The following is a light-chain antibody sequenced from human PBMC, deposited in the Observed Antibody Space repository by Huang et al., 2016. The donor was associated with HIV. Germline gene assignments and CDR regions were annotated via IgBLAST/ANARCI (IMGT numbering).Light chain of an antibody. CDR2: RAA. CDR3: QERIQWPRLT. J-gene: IGKJ4*01. Sequence: EIVLTQSPATLSLSPGERATLSCRASQNVTDSLAWYRQKPGQATSLRIDRAANRATGTPARFSGSGSGTDFTLTISSLEPEDFAIYYCQERIQWPRLTFGGGTKVEIK. V-gene: IGKV3-11*01. CDR1: QNVTDS.